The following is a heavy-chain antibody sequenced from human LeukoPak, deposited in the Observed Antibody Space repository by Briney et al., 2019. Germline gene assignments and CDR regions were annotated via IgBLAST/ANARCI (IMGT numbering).Heavy chain of an antibody. CDR2: INPSGGST. CDR3: ARELGYCSGTSCYSYYGMDV. CDR1: GYTFTGYY. Sequence: ASVKVSCQASGYTFTGYYMHWVRQAPGQGLEWMGIINPSGGSTSYAQKFQGRVTMTRDTSTSTVYMELSSLRSEDTAVYYCARELGYCSGTSCYSYYGMDVWGQGTTVTVSS. D-gene: IGHD2-2*01. J-gene: IGHJ6*02. V-gene: IGHV1-46*01.